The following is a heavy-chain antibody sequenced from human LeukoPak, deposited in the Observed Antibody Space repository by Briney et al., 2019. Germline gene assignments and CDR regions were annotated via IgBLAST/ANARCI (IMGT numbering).Heavy chain of an antibody. CDR1: GFSFSRYG. CDR3: AKALVTTLAGTYYCDY. J-gene: IGHJ4*02. Sequence: PGGSLRVSCEASGFSFSRYGMHWVRRAPGKWLEWVAFIRFDESREFYADSVKGRFIVSRDNSKNTLYLQMYSLKPEDTAVYYCAKALVTTLAGTYYCDYWGQGTVVTVSS. V-gene: IGHV3-30*02. D-gene: IGHD6-19*01. CDR2: IRFDESRE.